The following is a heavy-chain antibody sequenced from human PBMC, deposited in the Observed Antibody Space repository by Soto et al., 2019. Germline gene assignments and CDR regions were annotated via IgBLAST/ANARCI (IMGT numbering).Heavy chain of an antibody. J-gene: IGHJ5*02. CDR1: GGTFSSYA. Sequence: QVQLVQSGAEVKKPGSSVKVSCKASGGTFSSYAISWVRQAPGQGLEWMGGIIPIFGTANYAQKVQGRVTITADESTSTGYMELSSLRSEDTAVYYCAREAVVVTAEGLSWFDPWGQGTLVTVSS. CDR2: IIPIFGTA. V-gene: IGHV1-69*01. CDR3: AREAVVVTAEGLSWFDP. D-gene: IGHD2-21*02.